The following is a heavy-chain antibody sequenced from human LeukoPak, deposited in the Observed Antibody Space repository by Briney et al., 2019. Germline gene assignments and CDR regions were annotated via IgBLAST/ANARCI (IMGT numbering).Heavy chain of an antibody. J-gene: IGHJ4*02. V-gene: IGHV3-30*02. D-gene: IGHD3-10*01. CDR1: GFTFSSYG. Sequence: GGSLRLSCAASGFTFSSYGMHWVRQAPGKGLEWVAFIRYDGSNKYYAVSVKGRFTISRDNSKNTLYLQMNSLRAEDTAVYYCSLLLWFGELGSGFDYWGQGTLVTVSS. CDR2: IRYDGSNK. CDR3: SLLLWFGELGSGFDY.